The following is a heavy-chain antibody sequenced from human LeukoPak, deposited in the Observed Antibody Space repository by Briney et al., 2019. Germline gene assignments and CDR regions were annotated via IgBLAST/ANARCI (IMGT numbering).Heavy chain of an antibody. V-gene: IGHV3-20*04. CDR1: GFTFDDYC. CDR3: ARVLRFLEWASGAFDI. CDR2: INWNGGST. D-gene: IGHD3-3*01. Sequence: PGVSLRLSCAASGFTFDDYCMSWVRQAPGKGLEGGSGINWNGGSTGYADSVKGRFTISRDNAKNSLYLQVNSVRAEDTPLYYCARVLRFLEWASGAFDIWGQGTMVTVSS. J-gene: IGHJ3*02.